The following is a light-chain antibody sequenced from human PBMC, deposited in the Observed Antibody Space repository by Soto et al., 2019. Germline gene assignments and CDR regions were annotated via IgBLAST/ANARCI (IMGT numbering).Light chain of an antibody. J-gene: IGKJ4*01. Sequence: IVMTQSPDSLAVSLGERATINCKSSQVVFYNSKNYLGWYQQKPGQPPKLLIYWASTRESGVPDRFSGSGSGKDFTLTISSLQAEDVGAHYSLQYYSHPLTFVGGIKVDI. CDR2: WAS. V-gene: IGKV4-1*01. CDR1: QVVFYNSKNY. CDR3: LQYYSHPLT.